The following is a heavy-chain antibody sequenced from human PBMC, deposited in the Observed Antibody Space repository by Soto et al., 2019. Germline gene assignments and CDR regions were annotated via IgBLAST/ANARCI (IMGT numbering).Heavy chain of an antibody. CDR1: GGSIINNDYY. V-gene: IGHV4-39*01. Sequence: QLHLQESGPGLVKPSETLSLICTVSGGSIINNDYYWGWLRQPPGKGLEWVGNIHYSGRAFYNPSLTGRVTIYVDTSKIQFSLKLSSVTAADTAVYYCADMRGQWLPRDWGQGTLVTVSS. CDR3: ADMRGQWLPRD. J-gene: IGHJ4*02. D-gene: IGHD6-19*01. CDR2: IHYSGRA.